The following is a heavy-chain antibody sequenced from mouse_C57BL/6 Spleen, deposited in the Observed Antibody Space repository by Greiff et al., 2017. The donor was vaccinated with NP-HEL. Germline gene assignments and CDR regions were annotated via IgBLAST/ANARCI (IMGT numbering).Heavy chain of an antibody. CDR3: TGGVTGMGDADY. CDR1: GFTFSNYW. D-gene: IGHD2-3*01. V-gene: IGHV6-3*01. J-gene: IGHJ2*01. CDR2: IRLKSDNYAT. Sequence: EVQLQQSGGGLVQPGGSMKLSCVASGFTFSNYWMNWVRQSPEKGLEWVAQIRLKSDNYATHYAESVKGRFTISRDDSKSSVYLQMNNLRAEDTGIYYCTGGVTGMGDADYWGQGTTLTVSS.